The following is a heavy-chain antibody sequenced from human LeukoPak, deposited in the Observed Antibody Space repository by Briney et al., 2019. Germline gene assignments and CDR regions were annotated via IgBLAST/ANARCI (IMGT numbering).Heavy chain of an antibody. CDR2: IHSSGST. D-gene: IGHD6-19*01. CDR1: GGSISNYH. J-gene: IGHJ4*02. V-gene: IGHV4-4*07. Sequence: SETLSLTCTVPGGSISNYHWSWIRQPAGKGLEWIGQIHSSGSTNYNPPLKSRVSMSIDTTEDQVSLTIRSVTVADTALYYCARRDTSSGRSFDSWGQGTLVTVAS. CDR3: ARRDTSSGRSFDS.